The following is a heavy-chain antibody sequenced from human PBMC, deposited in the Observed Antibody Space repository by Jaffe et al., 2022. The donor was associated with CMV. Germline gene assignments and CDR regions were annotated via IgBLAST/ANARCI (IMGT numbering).Heavy chain of an antibody. CDR3: TTPNVEMATSWYFDL. CDR2: IKSKTDGGTT. J-gene: IGHJ2*01. Sequence: EVQLVESGGGLVKPGGSLRLSCAASGFTFSNAWMSWVRQAPGKGLEWVGRIKSKTDGGTTDYAAPVKGRFTISRDDSKNTLYLQMNSLKTEDTAVYYCTTPNVEMATSWYFDLWGRGTLVTVSS. CDR1: GFTFSNAW. V-gene: IGHV3-15*01. D-gene: IGHD5-12*01.